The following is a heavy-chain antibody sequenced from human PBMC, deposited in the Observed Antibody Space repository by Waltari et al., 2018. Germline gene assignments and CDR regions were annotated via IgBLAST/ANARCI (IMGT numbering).Heavy chain of an antibody. J-gene: IGHJ4*02. CDR1: GGSFNDYY. V-gene: IGHV4-34*01. CDR3: ARGDLHYGSSGFFY. CDR2: IHHSGTT. D-gene: IGHD3-22*01. Sequence: QVQLHQWGAGLLKPSETLSLTCGVSGGSFNDYYCTWIRQPPVKGLEWIGEIHHSGTTDYNPSLNSLLTMSVDTSKKQISLKMSSVTAADTAVYYCARGDLHYGSSGFFYWGQGALVTVSS.